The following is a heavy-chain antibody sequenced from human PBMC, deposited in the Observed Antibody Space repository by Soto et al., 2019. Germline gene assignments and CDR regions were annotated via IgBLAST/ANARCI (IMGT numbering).Heavy chain of an antibody. CDR1: GGSFSGYY. D-gene: IGHD2-2*01. J-gene: IGHJ5*02. Sequence: PSETLSLTCAVYGGSFSGYYWSWIRQPPGKGLEWIGEINHSGSTNYNPSLKSRVTISVDTSKNQFSLKLSSVTAADTAVYYCARDRKAPCSSTSCYRNNWFDPWGQGTLVTVSS. CDR3: ARDRKAPCSSTSCYRNNWFDP. CDR2: INHSGST. V-gene: IGHV4-34*01.